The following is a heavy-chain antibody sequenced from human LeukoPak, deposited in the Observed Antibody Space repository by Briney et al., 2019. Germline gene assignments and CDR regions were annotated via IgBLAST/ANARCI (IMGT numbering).Heavy chain of an antibody. CDR2: INHSGST. CDR1: GGSFSGYY. Sequence: PSETLSLTCAVYGGSFSGYYLSWIRQPPGKGLEWIGEINHSGSTNYNPSLKSRVTISVDTSKNQFSLKLSSVTAADTAVYYCARGWAYGVDAFDIWGQGTMVTVSS. CDR3: ARGWAYGVDAFDI. V-gene: IGHV4-34*01. D-gene: IGHD4-17*01. J-gene: IGHJ3*02.